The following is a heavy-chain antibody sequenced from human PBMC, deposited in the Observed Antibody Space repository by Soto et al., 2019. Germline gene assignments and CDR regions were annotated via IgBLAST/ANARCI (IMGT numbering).Heavy chain of an antibody. V-gene: IGHV1-3*01. CDR2: INAGNGNT. D-gene: IGHD2-15*01. Sequence: ASVKVSCKASGYTFSSYAIHWVRQAPGQGLEWMGWINAGNGNTKYSQKFQGRVTITRDTSASTVYMELSSLRSEDTAVYYCARQYCSGGSCYTLDYWGQGTLVTVSS. CDR3: ARQYCSGGSCYTLDY. CDR1: GYTFSSYA. J-gene: IGHJ4*02.